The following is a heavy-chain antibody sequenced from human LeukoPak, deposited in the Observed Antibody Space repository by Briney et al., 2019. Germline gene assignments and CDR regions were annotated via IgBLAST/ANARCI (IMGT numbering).Heavy chain of an antibody. Sequence: PGGSLRLSCAASGFTFSSYSMNWVRQAPGKGLEWVSYISSSSSTIYYADSVKGRFTISRDNAKNSLYLQMNSLRAEDTAVYYCARADYYDSSGYSHYWGQGTLVTVSS. CDR1: GFTFSSYS. D-gene: IGHD3-22*01. CDR3: ARADYYDSSGYSHY. CDR2: ISSSSSTI. V-gene: IGHV3-48*01. J-gene: IGHJ4*02.